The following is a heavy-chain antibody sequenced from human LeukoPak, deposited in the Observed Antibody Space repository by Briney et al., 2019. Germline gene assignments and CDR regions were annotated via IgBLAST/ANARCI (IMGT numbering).Heavy chain of an antibody. V-gene: IGHV3-48*03. CDR3: ERGRGSCFRFNEFNI. Sequence: GGSLRRSCAGAGFTFSKYDMNLVGQAPGKGLEWVSYISISGSTIYNADSVKGRFTISRDDAKNSLYLQMNNLRADRKAVYYCERGRGSCFRFNEFNIWGQGTMVTVSS. D-gene: IGHD2-15*01. CDR1: GFTFSKYD. J-gene: IGHJ3*02. CDR2: ISISGSTI.